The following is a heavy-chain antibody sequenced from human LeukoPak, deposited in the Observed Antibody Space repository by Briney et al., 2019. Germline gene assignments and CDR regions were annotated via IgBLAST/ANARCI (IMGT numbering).Heavy chain of an antibody. Sequence: PGGSLRLSCAASGFTFSIYAMNWVRQAPGKGLEWLSVISGSGDITYYADSVKGRFTISRDNSKNTLYLQMNSLRAEDTAVYYCAKATYSSGWNLYFDYWGQGTLVTVSS. CDR2: ISGSGDIT. D-gene: IGHD6-25*01. CDR3: AKATYSSGWNLYFDY. V-gene: IGHV3-23*01. CDR1: GFTFSIYA. J-gene: IGHJ4*02.